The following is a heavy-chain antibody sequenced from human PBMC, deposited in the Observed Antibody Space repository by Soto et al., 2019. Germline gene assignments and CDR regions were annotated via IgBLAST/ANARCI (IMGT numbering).Heavy chain of an antibody. Sequence: QVQLVQSGAEVKKPGASVKVSCKASGYTFTSYAMHWVRQAPGQRLEWMGWINAGNGNTKYSQKFQGRVTISRDTSASTAYMELSSLRSEATAVYYCARPYYYDPPLQHWGQGTLVTVSS. J-gene: IGHJ1*01. V-gene: IGHV1-3*01. CDR1: GYTFTSYA. CDR3: ARPYYYDPPLQH. CDR2: INAGNGNT. D-gene: IGHD3-22*01.